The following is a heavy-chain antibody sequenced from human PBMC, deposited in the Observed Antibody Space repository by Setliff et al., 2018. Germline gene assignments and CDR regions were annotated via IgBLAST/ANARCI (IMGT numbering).Heavy chain of an antibody. D-gene: IGHD6-19*01. CDR1: GYTFTGFY. V-gene: IGHV1-2*06. Sequence: ASVKVSCKASGYTFTGFYMHWVRQAPGQGLEWMGRINPNSGGTNYAQKFQGRVTMTRDTSISTAYMELSRLRSDDTAVYYCAREEVGRYSSGWYISSDNWFDPWGQGTLVTVSS. CDR3: AREEVGRYSSGWYISSDNWFDP. CDR2: INPNSGGT. J-gene: IGHJ5*02.